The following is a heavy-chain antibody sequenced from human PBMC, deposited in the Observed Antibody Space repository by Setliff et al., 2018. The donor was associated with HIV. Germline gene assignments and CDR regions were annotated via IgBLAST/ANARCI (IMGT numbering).Heavy chain of an antibody. CDR2: VGAVGAPT. J-gene: IGHJ6*02. CDR1: GFTFSTYA. CDR3: TRKLAPGHGMDV. D-gene: IGHD3-3*02. Sequence: GGSLRLSCAASGFTFSTYAMGWVRQAPGKGLEWVSTVGAVGAPTHYAESVKGRFTISKDNSRDTLYLQMSSLRVEDTTVYYCTRKLAPGHGMDVWGQGTTVTVSS. V-gene: IGHV3-23*01.